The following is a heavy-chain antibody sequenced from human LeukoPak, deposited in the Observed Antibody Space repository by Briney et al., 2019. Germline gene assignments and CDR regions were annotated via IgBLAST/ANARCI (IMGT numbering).Heavy chain of an antibody. CDR2: IYDDRST. J-gene: IGHJ4*02. CDR3: ARDSAFSTYSY. CDR1: GFSVRSSY. D-gene: IGHD2/OR15-2a*01. V-gene: IGHV3-53*01. Sequence: GGSLRLSCTASGFSVRSSYMSWVRQAPGKGLEWVSIIYDDRSTYYAASVKGRFTISRDDSKNTLLLQMDSLRAEDTAIYYCARDSAFSTYSYWGQGALVTVSS.